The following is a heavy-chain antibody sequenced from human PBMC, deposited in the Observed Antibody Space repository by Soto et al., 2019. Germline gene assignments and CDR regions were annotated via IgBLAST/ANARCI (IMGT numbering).Heavy chain of an antibody. CDR1: GYAFISHG. Sequence: QVHMEQSGAEVRRPGASLNVSCKASGYAFISHGVSWVRQAPGQGLEWMGWINPYNGNTNYAQKFQGRVTLTTDKTTSTAYMELRSLRADDTALYYCARSPRMSRAGYVWGKGTAVVVSS. CDR2: INPYNGNT. V-gene: IGHV1-18*01. CDR3: ARSPRMSRAGYV. J-gene: IGHJ6*04.